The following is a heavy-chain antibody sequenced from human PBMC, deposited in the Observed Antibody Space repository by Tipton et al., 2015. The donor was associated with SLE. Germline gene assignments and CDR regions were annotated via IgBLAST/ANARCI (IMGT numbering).Heavy chain of an antibody. CDR3: ARASRHSSSWYTDF. D-gene: IGHD6-13*01. J-gene: IGHJ4*02. V-gene: IGHV3-53*01. CDR1: DFTVNSNF. CDR2: IYSGDDA. Sequence: SLRLSCAASDFTVNSNFMSWVRQAPGKGLEWVSLIYSGDDAYYADSVQGRFTISRDNSKNTLYLEMNSLRAEDTAVYYCARASRHSSSWYTDFWGQGTLVPVSS.